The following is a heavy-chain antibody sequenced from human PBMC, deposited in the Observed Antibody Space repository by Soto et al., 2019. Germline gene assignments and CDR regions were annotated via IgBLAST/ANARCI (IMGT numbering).Heavy chain of an antibody. CDR3: ARDPTGSLINWSDP. Sequence: QVQLVESGGGVVQPGGSLKLSCLASGFNLSIYSLHWLRQAPGKGPEWLTVISSGGDKKWYADSVTGRFTISRDDSKNIIYLQMDRLRPEDTALYYCARDPTGSLINWSDPWGQGTLVIVSS. CDR2: ISSGGDKK. CDR1: GFNLSIYS. V-gene: IGHV3-30-3*01. J-gene: IGHJ5*02. D-gene: IGHD4-17*01.